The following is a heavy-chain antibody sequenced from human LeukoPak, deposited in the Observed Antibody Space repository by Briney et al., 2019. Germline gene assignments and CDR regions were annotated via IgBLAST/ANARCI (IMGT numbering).Heavy chain of an antibody. CDR3: ARGLSGGVVPAVLPPDY. D-gene: IGHD2-2*01. CDR1: GGSINNALYY. J-gene: IGHJ4*02. V-gene: IGHV4-39*01. Sequence: PSETLSLTCTVSGGSINNALYYWAWIRQPPGKGLEWIGSIYYSGSTYYNPSLKSRVTISVDTSKNQFSLKLSSVTAADTAVYYCARGLSGGVVPAVLPPDYWGQGTLVTVSS. CDR2: IYYSGST.